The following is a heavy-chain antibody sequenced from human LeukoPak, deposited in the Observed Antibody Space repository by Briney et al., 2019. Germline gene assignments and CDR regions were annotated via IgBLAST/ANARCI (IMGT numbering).Heavy chain of an antibody. D-gene: IGHD6-19*01. V-gene: IGHV3-48*03. CDR3: TTLTVASNFDY. Sequence: PGGSLRLSCAASGFSFSVYEMHWVRQPPGKGLEWISDISSSGTTTYYADFVKGRFTISRDNAKNSLYLQINSLRAEDTAVYYCTTLTVASNFDYWGQGTLVTVSS. J-gene: IGHJ4*02. CDR1: GFSFSVYE. CDR2: ISSSGTTT.